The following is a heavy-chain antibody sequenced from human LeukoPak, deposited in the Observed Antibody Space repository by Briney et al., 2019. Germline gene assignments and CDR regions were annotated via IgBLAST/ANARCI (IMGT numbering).Heavy chain of an antibody. D-gene: IGHD2-2*01. CDR1: GYNFNTYG. V-gene: IGHV1-18*01. Sequence: ASVKVSCKAAGYNFNTYGFSWVRQAPGQGLEWMGWISSSTGNTKYAQKLQDRVTMTTDTSTSTAYLYLRNLRSDDTAVYYCVRLPLGYCSSTSCLDWGQGTLVTVSS. J-gene: IGHJ4*02. CDR3: VRLPLGYCSSTSCLD. CDR2: ISSSTGNT.